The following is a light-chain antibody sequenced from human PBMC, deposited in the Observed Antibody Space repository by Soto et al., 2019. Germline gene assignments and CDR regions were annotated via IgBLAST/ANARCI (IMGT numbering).Light chain of an antibody. CDR2: KVS. CDR3: MQGTHWPRT. V-gene: IGKV2-30*02. Sequence: DVVMTQSPLSLPVTLGQPASISCRSSQSLVHSNGNTYLNWFQQRPGQSPRRLHYKVSIRDSGVPDRFSGSGSGTDFTLKISRVEADDVGVYYCMQGTHWPRTFGQGTKVEIK. CDR1: QSLVHSNGNTY. J-gene: IGKJ1*01.